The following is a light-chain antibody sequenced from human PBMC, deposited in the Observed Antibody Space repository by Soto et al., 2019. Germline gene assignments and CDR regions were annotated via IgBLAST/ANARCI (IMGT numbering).Light chain of an antibody. V-gene: IGKV2-28*01. CDR1: QSLLHSNGYNY. CDR2: LGS. CDR3: MQALQTIFT. J-gene: IGKJ3*01. Sequence: DIVMTQSPLSLPLTRGEPASISCRSSQSLLHSNGYNYLDWYLQKPGQSPQLLIYLGSNRASGVPDRFSGSGSGTDFTLKISRVEAEDVGVYYCMQALQTIFTFGPGTKVDIK.